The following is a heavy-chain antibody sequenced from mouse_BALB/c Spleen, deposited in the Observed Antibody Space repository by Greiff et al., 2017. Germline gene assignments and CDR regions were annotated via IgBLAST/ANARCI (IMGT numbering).Heavy chain of an antibody. V-gene: IGHV1S137*01. CDR2: ISTYYGDA. J-gene: IGHJ4*01. CDR1: GYTFTDYA. D-gene: IGHD1-1*02. Sequence: QVQLQQSGAELVRPGVSVKISCKGSGYTFTDYAMHWVKQSHAKSLEWIGVISTYYGDASYNQKFKGKATMTVDKSSSTAYMELARLTSEDSAIYYCARWEIMGAMDYWGQGTSVTVSS. CDR3: ARWEIMGAMDY.